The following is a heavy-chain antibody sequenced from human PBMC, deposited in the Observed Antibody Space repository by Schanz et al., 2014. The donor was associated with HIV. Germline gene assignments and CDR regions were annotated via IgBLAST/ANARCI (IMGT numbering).Heavy chain of an antibody. V-gene: IGHV4-34*01. CDR1: GGSFSVYS. J-gene: IGHJ4*02. Sequence: QVQLQQWGAGLLKPSETLSLTCAVYGGSFSVYSWSWIRQPPGKGLQGIGEINHSGSTNYNPSLKSRFTIAGDTSKNQFSLRLNSVTAADTAVYYCARTPYYFDYWGQGTLVTVSS. CDR2: INHSGST. CDR3: ARTPYYFDY.